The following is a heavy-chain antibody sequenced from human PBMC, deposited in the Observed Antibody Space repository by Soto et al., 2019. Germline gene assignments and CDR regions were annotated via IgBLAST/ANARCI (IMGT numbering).Heavy chain of an antibody. V-gene: IGHV3-21*01. J-gene: IGHJ4*02. Sequence: EVQLVESGGGLVKPGGSLRLSCAASGFTFSSYSMNWVRQAPGKGLEWVSSISSSSSYIYYADSVKGRFTISRDNAKNSLYLQMNSLRAEDTAVYYCARDHEADKTGYITPVVGYWGQGTLVTVSS. CDR2: ISSSSSYI. CDR3: ARDHEADKTGYITPVVGY. D-gene: IGHD6-13*01. CDR1: GFTFSSYS.